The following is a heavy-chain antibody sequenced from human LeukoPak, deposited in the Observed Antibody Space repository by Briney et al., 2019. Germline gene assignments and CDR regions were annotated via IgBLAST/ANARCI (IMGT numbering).Heavy chain of an antibody. J-gene: IGHJ3*02. V-gene: IGHV4-39*07. Sequence: SETLSLTCTVSGGSISSSSYYWGWIRQPPGKGLGWIGSIYYSGSTYYNPSLKSRVTISVDTSKNQFSPKLSSVTAADTAVYYCAREHSSGYYGDAFDIWGQGTMVTVSS. CDR1: GGSISSSSYY. D-gene: IGHD3-22*01. CDR3: AREHSSGYYGDAFDI. CDR2: IYYSGST.